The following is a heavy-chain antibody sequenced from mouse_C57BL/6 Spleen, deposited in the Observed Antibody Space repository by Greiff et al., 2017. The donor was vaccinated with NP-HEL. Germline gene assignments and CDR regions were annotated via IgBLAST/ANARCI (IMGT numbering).Heavy chain of an antibody. Sequence: VQLQQSGPGLVAPSQSLSITCTVSGFSLTSYGVHWVRQPPGKGLEWLVVIWSDGSTTYNSALKSRLSISKDNSKSQVFLKMNSLQTDDTAMYYCARHRGYGNYVGTMDYWGQGTSVTVSS. D-gene: IGHD2-1*01. V-gene: IGHV2-6-1*01. CDR1: GFSLTSYG. J-gene: IGHJ4*01. CDR2: IWSDGST. CDR3: ARHRGYGNYVGTMDY.